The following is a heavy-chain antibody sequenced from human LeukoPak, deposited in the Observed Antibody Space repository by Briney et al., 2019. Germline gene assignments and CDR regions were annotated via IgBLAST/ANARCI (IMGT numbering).Heavy chain of an antibody. CDR3: ARAPYGGKAIGPYDY. V-gene: IGHV3-11*04. D-gene: IGHD4-23*01. CDR2: ISSSGSTI. J-gene: IGHJ4*02. Sequence: GGSLRLSCAASGFTFSDYYMSWIRQAPGKGQEWVSYISSSGSTIYYADSVKGRFTISRDNAKNSLYLQMNSLRAEDTAVYYCARAPYGGKAIGPYDYWGQGTLVTVSS. CDR1: GFTFSDYY.